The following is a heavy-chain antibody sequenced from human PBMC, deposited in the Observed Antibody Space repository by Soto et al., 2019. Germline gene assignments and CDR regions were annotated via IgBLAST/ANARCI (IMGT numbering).Heavy chain of an antibody. Sequence: EVQLVESGGGLVKPGGSLRLSCAASGFTFSNAWMSWVRQAPGKGLEWVGRIKSKTDGGTTDYAALVKGRFTISRDDSKNTLYLQMNSLKTEDTAVYYCTTDRDIVVTIEYYYYMDVWGKGTTVTVSS. V-gene: IGHV3-15*01. D-gene: IGHD5-12*01. CDR2: IKSKTDGGTT. J-gene: IGHJ6*03. CDR3: TTDRDIVVTIEYYYYMDV. CDR1: GFTFSNAW.